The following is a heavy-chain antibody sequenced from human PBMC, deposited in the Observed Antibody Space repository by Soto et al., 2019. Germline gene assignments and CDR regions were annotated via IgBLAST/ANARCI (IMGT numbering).Heavy chain of an antibody. CDR2: IFHDGTA. CDR3: ARLVYDTRLNYMYFDF. J-gene: IGHJ4*02. CDR1: GVSLTSGNW. D-gene: IGHD3-10*01. V-gene: IGHV4-4*02. Sequence: SETLSLTCAVSGVSLTSGNWWTWVRQSPQRGLEYIGEIFHDGTANYYPSFERRVAMSVDTSRNQFSLKLTSVTAADTAVYFCARLVYDTRLNYMYFDFWGPGTLVTV.